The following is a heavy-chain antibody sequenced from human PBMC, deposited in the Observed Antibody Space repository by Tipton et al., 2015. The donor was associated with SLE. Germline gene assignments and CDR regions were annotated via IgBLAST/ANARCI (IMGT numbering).Heavy chain of an antibody. CDR1: GGSFSSYY. CDR2: INHSGST. Sequence: TLSLTCAVYGGSFSSYYWSWIRQPPGKGLEWIGEINHSGSTNYNPSLKSRVTISVDTSKNQFSLKLSSVTAADTAVYYCARGNYYDGSSLPNDYWGQGTLVTVSS. CDR3: ARGNYYDGSSLPNDY. D-gene: IGHD3-22*01. J-gene: IGHJ4*02. V-gene: IGHV4-34*01.